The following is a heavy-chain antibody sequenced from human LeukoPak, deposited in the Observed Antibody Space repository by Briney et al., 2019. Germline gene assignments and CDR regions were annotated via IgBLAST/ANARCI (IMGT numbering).Heavy chain of an antibody. D-gene: IGHD6-13*01. CDR3: ARVYYSNSYDYWYFDL. V-gene: IGHV4-61*02. CDR1: GGSISSGSYY. CDR2: IYTSGST. J-gene: IGHJ2*01. Sequence: SQTLSLTCTVSGGSISSGSYYWSWIRQPAGRGLEWIGRIYTSGSTNYNPSLKSRVTISVDTSKNQFSLKLSSVTAADTAVYYCARVYYSNSYDYWYFDLWGRGTLVTVSS.